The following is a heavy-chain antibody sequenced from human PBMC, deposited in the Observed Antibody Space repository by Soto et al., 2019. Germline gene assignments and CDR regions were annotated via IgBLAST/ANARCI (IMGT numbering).Heavy chain of an antibody. CDR2: INPSGGST. CDR1: GYTFTSYY. V-gene: IGHV1-46*01. CDR3: ARARIAVAGTGWFDP. J-gene: IGHJ5*02. D-gene: IGHD6-19*01. Sequence: QVQLVQSGAEVKKPGASVKVSYKASGYTFTSYYMHWVRQTPGQGLEWMGIINPSGGSTSYAQKFQGRVTMTRDTSTSTVYMELSSLRSEDTAVYYCARARIAVAGTGWFDPWGQGTLVTVSS.